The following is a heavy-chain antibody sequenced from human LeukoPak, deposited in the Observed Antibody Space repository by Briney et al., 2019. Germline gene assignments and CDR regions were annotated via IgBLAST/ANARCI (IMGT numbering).Heavy chain of an antibody. D-gene: IGHD3-16*01. CDR2: IWYDGSNK. CDR1: GFTFSSYG. Sequence: GGSLRLSCGASGFTFSSYGMHWVRQAPGKGLEWVAVIWYDGSNKYYADSVKGRFTISRDNSKNTLYLQMNSLRAEDTAVYYCARDLGEGWFDPWGQGTLVTVSS. V-gene: IGHV3-33*01. CDR3: ARDLGEGWFDP. J-gene: IGHJ5*02.